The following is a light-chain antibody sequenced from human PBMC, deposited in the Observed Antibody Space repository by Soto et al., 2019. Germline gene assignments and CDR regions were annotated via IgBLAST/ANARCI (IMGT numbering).Light chain of an antibody. Sequence: QSASVSGSPGQSITISCTGTSSDVGSYNLVSWYQQHPGKAPKLMIYEGNKRPSGVSNRFSGSKSANTASLTISGLQTEDEADYYCCSYAGTNTFVFGTGTKLTVL. V-gene: IGLV2-23*01. CDR2: EGN. CDR3: CSYAGTNTFV. J-gene: IGLJ1*01. CDR1: SSDVGSYNL.